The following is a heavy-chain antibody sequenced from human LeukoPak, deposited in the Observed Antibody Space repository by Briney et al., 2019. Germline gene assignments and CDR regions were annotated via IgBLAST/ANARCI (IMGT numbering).Heavy chain of an antibody. CDR2: IWYDGSNK. D-gene: IGHD2-2*01. Sequence: PGRSLRLSCAASGFTLSSYGMHWVRQAPGKGLEWVAVIWYDGSNKYYADSVKGRFTISRDNSKNTLYLQMNSLRAEDTAVYYCARDLRYCSSTSCYAALGYWGQGTLVTVSS. V-gene: IGHV3-33*01. CDR1: GFTLSSYG. J-gene: IGHJ4*02. CDR3: ARDLRYCSSTSCYAALGY.